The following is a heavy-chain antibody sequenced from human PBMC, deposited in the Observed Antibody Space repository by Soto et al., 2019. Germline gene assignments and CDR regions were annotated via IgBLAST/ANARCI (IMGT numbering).Heavy chain of an antibody. CDR1: GFTFSSYA. CDR2: ISGSGGST. CDR3: TRAETRGELLEY. Sequence: GGSLRLSCAASGFTFSSYAMSWVRQAPGKGLEWVSAISGSGGSTYYADSVKGRFTISRDNSKNTLYLQMNSLRGEDTAVYYCTRAETRGELLEYWGQVTQVTVSS. V-gene: IGHV3-23*01. D-gene: IGHD1-26*01. J-gene: IGHJ4*02.